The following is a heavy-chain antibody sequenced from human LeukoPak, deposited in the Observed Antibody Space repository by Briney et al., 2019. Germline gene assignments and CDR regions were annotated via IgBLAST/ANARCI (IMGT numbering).Heavy chain of an antibody. D-gene: IGHD1-14*01. V-gene: IGHV3-64D*06. CDR3: VSPVFINY. CDR2: IGSDGDST. Sequence: GGSLRLSCSASGFTFSSLGMHWVRQAPGKGLEHVSTIGSDGDSTYYADSMKDRFTISRDNSKNALYLQTTSLRPEDSAVYYCVSPVFINYWGQGTLVTVSS. CDR1: GFTFSSLG. J-gene: IGHJ4*01.